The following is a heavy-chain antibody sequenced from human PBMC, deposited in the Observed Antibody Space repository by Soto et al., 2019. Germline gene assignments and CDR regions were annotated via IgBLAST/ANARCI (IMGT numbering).Heavy chain of an antibody. V-gene: IGHV3-30-3*01. D-gene: IGHD6-13*01. Sequence: PGGSLRLSCAASGFTFSSYAMHWVRQAPGKGLEWVAVISYDGSNKYYADSVKGRFTISRDNSKNTLYLQMSSLRAEDTAVYYCARIRVFGIAAAGTGMDVWGQGTTVTVSS. CDR3: ARIRVFGIAAAGTGMDV. CDR2: ISYDGSNK. J-gene: IGHJ6*02. CDR1: GFTFSSYA.